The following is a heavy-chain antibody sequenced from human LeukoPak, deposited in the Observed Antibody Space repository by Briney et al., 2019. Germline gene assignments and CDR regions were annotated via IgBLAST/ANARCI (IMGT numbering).Heavy chain of an antibody. Sequence: PGRSLRLSCAVSGFTFDDYAMHWIRQAPGKGLEWVSYISSSGSMISDADSVKGRFTISRDNAKKSLYLQMNSLRAEDTAVYYCARDEYIHGDLTNFDSWGQGTLVIVSS. CDR2: ISSSGSMI. J-gene: IGHJ4*02. CDR3: ARDEYIHGDLTNFDS. V-gene: IGHV3-11*04. D-gene: IGHD4-17*01. CDR1: GFTFDDYA.